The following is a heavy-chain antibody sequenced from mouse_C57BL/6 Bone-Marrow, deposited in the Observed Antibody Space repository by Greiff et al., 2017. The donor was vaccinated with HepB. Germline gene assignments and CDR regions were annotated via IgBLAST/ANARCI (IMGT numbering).Heavy chain of an antibody. CDR1: GYSFTSYY. D-gene: IGHD1-1*01. V-gene: IGHV1-66*01. Sequence: VQRVESGPELVKPGASVKISCKASGYSFTSYYIHWVKQRPGQGLEWIGWIYPGSGNTKYNEKFKGKATLTADTSSSTAYMQLSSLTSEDSAVYYCARGDYYGSSYDYWGQGTTVTVSS. J-gene: IGHJ2*01. CDR3: ARGDYYGSSYDY. CDR2: IYPGSGNT.